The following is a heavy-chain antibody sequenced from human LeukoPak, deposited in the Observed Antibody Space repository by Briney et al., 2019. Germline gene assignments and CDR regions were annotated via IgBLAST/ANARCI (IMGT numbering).Heavy chain of an antibody. D-gene: IGHD6-13*01. J-gene: IGHJ4*02. V-gene: IGHV3-23*01. Sequence: GGSLRLSCAASGFTFSSYAMSWVRQAPGKGLEWVSAISGSGGSTYYADSVKGRFTISRDNSKNTLYLQMNSLRAEDTAVYYCARDRSFSSSWYEVYWGQGTLVTVSS. CDR1: GFTFSSYA. CDR2: ISGSGGST. CDR3: ARDRSFSSSWYEVY.